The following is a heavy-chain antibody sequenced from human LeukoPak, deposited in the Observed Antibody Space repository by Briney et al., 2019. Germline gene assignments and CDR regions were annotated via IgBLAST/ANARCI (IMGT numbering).Heavy chain of an antibody. CDR1: GFTFSSYA. CDR2: ISYDGSNK. D-gene: IGHD2-2*01. J-gene: IGHJ4*02. CDR3: ASSGIVVVPGAMEAFDY. Sequence: PGGSLRLSCAASGFTFSSYAMHWVRQAPGKGLEWVAVISYDGSNKYYADSVKGRFTISRDNSKNTLYLQMNSLRAEDTAVYYCASSGIVVVPGAMEAFDYWGQGTLVTVSS. V-gene: IGHV3-30*04.